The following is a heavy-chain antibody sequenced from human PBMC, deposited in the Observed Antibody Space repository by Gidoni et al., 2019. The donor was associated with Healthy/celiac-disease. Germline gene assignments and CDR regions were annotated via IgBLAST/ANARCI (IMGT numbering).Heavy chain of an antibody. CDR2: ISYSGST. CDR1: GGPISTYY. V-gene: IGHV4-59*01. Sequence: QVQLQESGPGLVKPSETLSLTCTVSGGPISTYYWSWIRQPPGKGLEWIGYISYSGSTNYNPSLKSRVTISADTSKNQLSLKLSSVTAADTAVYYCARDLGYCSSTSCHLFDHWGQGTLVTVSS. CDR3: ARDLGYCSSTSCHLFDH. D-gene: IGHD2-2*01. J-gene: IGHJ4*02.